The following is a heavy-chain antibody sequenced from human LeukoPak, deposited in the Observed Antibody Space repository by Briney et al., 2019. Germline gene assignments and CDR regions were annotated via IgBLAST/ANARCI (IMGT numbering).Heavy chain of an antibody. D-gene: IGHD6-13*01. Sequence: SETLSLTCTVSGGSISSYYWSWIRQPAREGLEWIGRIYTSGSTNYNPSLKSRVTMSVDTSKHQFSLKLSSVTAADTAVYYCARRLAAAGAFDIWGQGTMVTVSS. V-gene: IGHV4-4*07. CDR2: IYTSGST. CDR3: ARRLAAAGAFDI. J-gene: IGHJ3*02. CDR1: GGSISSYY.